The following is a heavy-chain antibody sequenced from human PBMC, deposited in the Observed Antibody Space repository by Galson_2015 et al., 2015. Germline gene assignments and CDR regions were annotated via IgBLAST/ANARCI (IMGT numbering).Heavy chain of an antibody. V-gene: IGHV3-21*01. CDR1: GFTFSSYS. CDR2: ISSSSSYI. J-gene: IGHJ4*02. D-gene: IGHD3-22*01. Sequence: SLRLSCAASGFTFSSYSMNWVRQAPGKGLEWVSSISSSSSYIYYADSVKGRFTISRDNAKNSLYLQMNSLRAEDTAVYYCARARALDYYDGSGYSDSDYWGQGTLVTVSS. CDR3: ARARALDYYDGSGYSDSDY.